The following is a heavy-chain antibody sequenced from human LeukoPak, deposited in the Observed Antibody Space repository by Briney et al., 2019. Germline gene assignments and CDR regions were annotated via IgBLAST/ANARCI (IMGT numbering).Heavy chain of an antibody. J-gene: IGHJ4*02. D-gene: IGHD3-22*01. CDR2: ISGSGGST. CDR3: AKDRYYYDSSGYYYDY. V-gene: IGHV3-23*01. CDR1: GFTFSSYA. Sequence: PGGSLRLSCAASGFTFSSYAMSWVRQAPGKGLEWVSAISGSGGSTYYAGSVKGRFTISRDNSKNTLYLQMNSLRAEDTAVYYCAKDRYYYDSSGYYYDYWGQGTLVTVSS.